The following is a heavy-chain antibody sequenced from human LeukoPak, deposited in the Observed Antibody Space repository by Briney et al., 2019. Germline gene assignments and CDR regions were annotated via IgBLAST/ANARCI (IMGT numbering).Heavy chain of an antibody. CDR3: AIAYYDFWSGYTPYGAFDI. Sequence: GRSLRLSCAASGFTFSSYAMHWVRQAPGKGLEWVAVISYDGSNKYYADSVKGRFTISRDNSKNTLYLQMNSLRAEDTAVYYCAIAYYDFWSGYTPYGAFDIWGQGTMVTVSS. V-gene: IGHV3-30-3*01. J-gene: IGHJ3*02. CDR2: ISYDGSNK. D-gene: IGHD3-3*01. CDR1: GFTFSSYA.